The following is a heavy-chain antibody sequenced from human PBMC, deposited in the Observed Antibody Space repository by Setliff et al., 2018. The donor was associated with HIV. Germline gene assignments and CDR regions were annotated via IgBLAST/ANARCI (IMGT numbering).Heavy chain of an antibody. Sequence: SETLSLTCTVSGGSISSYYWSWIRQPAGKGLEWIGRIYTSGSTNYNPSLKSRVTMSVDTSKNQFSLKLTSVTAADTAVYYCARDHYIITPYSSSWYDLWGQGTLVTVSS. CDR3: ARDHYIITPYSSSWYDL. D-gene: IGHD6-13*01. CDR1: GGSISSYY. CDR2: IYTSGST. J-gene: IGHJ4*02. V-gene: IGHV4-4*07.